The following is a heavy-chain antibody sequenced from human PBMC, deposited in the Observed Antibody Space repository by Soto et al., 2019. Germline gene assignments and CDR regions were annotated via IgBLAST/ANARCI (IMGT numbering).Heavy chain of an antibody. J-gene: IGHJ6*03. D-gene: IGHD2-15*01. CDR2: TRNKANSYTT. V-gene: IGHV3-72*01. Sequence: EVQLVESGGGLVQPGGSLRLSCAASGFTFSDHYMDWVRQAPGKGLEWVGRTRNKANSYTTEYAASVKGRFTISRDDSKNSLYLKMNSLKTDDTAVYYCAIVGRNCSGGSCYPNYYYYYMDVWGKGTTVTVSS. CDR3: AIVGRNCSGGSCYPNYYYYYMDV. CDR1: GFTFSDHY.